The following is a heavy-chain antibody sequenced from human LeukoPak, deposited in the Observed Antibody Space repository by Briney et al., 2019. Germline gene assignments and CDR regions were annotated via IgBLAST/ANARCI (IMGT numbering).Heavy chain of an antibody. CDR1: GFTFTNYA. J-gene: IGHJ3*02. CDR2: ISASGGST. D-gene: IGHD3-22*01. Sequence: GGSLRLSCAASGFTFTNYAMSWVRQAPGKGLEWVSTISASGGSTYYADSVKGRFTISRDNAKNSLYLQMNSLRAEDTAVYYCAKRLRMKDYDSSGYKDQGDAFDIWGQGTMVTVSS. CDR3: AKRLRMKDYDSSGYKDQGDAFDI. V-gene: IGHV3-23*01.